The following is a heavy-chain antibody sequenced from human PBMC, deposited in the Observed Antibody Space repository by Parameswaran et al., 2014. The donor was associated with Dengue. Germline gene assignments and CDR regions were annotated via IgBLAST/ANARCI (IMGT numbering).Heavy chain of an antibody. CDR2: ISWNSGSI. CDR1: GFTLMIMP. J-gene: IGHJ4*02. V-gene: IGHV3-9*01. Sequence: SLRLSCAASGFTLMIMPCTGSGKAPGKGLEWVSGISWNSGSIGYADSVKGRFTISRDNAKNSLYLQMNSLRAEDTALYYCAKEGGSRAGHFYDYWGQGTLVTVSS. D-gene: IGHD6-13*01. CDR3: AKEGGSRAGHFYDY.